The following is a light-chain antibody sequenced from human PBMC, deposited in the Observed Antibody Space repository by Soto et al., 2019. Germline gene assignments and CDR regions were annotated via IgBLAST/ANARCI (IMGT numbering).Light chain of an antibody. CDR3: QQLNSYPRIT. CDR1: QGISSY. CDR2: AAS. J-gene: IGKJ5*01. Sequence: DIQLTQSPSFLSASVGDRVTITCRASQGISSYLAWYQQKPGKAPKLLIYAASTLQGGVPSRFSGSGSGTEFTLTISSLQPEDFATYYCQQLNSYPRITFGQGTRLEI. V-gene: IGKV1-9*01.